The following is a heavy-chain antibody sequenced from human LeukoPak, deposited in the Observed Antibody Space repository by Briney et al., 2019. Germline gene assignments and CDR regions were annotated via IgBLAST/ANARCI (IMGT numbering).Heavy chain of an antibody. CDR2: ISDSGDNT. V-gene: IGHV3-23*01. Sequence: GGSLRLSCAASGFTFSSYAMSWVRQAPGKGLEWVSGISDSGDNTYYADSVKGRFTISRDNSKNTLYLQMNSLRADDTAVYYCAKGGLVHSFDPWGQGTLFTVS. CDR3: AKGGLVHSFDP. J-gene: IGHJ5*02. CDR1: GFTFSSYA. D-gene: IGHD4-11*01.